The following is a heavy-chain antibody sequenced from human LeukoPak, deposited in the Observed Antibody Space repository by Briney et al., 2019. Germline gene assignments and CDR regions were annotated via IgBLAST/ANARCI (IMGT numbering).Heavy chain of an antibody. CDR2: ISADGVST. Sequence: LSGGSLRLSCEDSGFAFSTYGLGWVRQAPGKGLEWVSGISADGVSTYYADSVKGRFTISRDNAKNSLYLQMNSLRAEDTAVYYCAELGITMIGGVWGKGTTVTISS. V-gene: IGHV3-23*01. D-gene: IGHD3-10*02. J-gene: IGHJ6*04. CDR3: AELGITMIGGV. CDR1: GFAFSTYG.